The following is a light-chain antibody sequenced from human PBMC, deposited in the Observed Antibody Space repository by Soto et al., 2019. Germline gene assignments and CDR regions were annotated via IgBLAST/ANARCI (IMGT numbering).Light chain of an antibody. CDR3: QQLNSYPIT. J-gene: IGKJ5*01. CDR1: QGISTY. CDR2: AAS. V-gene: IGKV1-9*01. Sequence: IQLTQSPSSLSASVGDRVTITCRASQGISTYLAWYQQKPGKAPKLLIFAASTLHSGVPSRFSGSGSGTDFTITISSLQPEDFAIYYCQQLNSYPITFGQGTRLEIK.